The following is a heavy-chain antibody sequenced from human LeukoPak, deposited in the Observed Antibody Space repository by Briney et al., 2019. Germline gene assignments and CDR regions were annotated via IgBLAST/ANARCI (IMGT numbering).Heavy chain of an antibody. CDR1: GFTFSSYS. Sequence: GGSLRLSCAASGFTFSSYSMNWVRQAPGKGLEWVSSISSSSSYIYYADSVKGRFAISRDNAKNSLYLQMNSLRAEDTAVYYCARLGATDFDYWGQGTLVTVSS. V-gene: IGHV3-21*01. CDR3: ARLGATDFDY. D-gene: IGHD1-14*01. J-gene: IGHJ4*02. CDR2: ISSSSSYI.